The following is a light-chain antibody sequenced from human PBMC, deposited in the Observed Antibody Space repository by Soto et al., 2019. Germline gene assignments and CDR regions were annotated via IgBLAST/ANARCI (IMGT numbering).Light chain of an antibody. CDR2: DAF. J-gene: IGKJ1*01. CDR1: QSVSSY. V-gene: IGKV3-11*01. Sequence: EIGLTRSPATLSLSPGERATLSCRASQSVSSYLARSQPKPGQAPRLLIYDAFNRAAGIPARFSGSGSGTEFTLTIRSLQSEDFAVYYCQQYNNWPTFGQGTKLDI. CDR3: QQYNNWPT.